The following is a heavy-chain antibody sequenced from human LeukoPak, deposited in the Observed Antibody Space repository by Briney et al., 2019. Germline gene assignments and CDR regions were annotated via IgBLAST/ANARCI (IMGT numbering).Heavy chain of an antibody. V-gene: IGHV4-38-2*02. Sequence: SETLSLTCTVSGYSISSGYYWGWIRQPPGKGLAWIGSIYHSGSTYYNPSLKSRVTISIDTSKNQFSLKLTSVTAADTAVYYWLRHFYFAFDNWGQGTLVTVSS. CDR1: GYSISSGYY. CDR2: IYHSGST. J-gene: IGHJ4*02. D-gene: IGHD2/OR15-2a*01. CDR3: LRHFYFAFDN.